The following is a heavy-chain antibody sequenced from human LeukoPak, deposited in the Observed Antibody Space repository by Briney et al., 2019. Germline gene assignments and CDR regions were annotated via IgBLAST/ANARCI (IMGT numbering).Heavy chain of an antibody. Sequence: SETLSLTCAVSGGSISSGGYSWSWIRQPPGKGLEWIGYIYHSGSTYYNPSLKSRVTISVDRSKNQFSLKLSSVTAADTAVYYCARLASEPLLRFLESGLYYFDYWGQGTLVTVPS. V-gene: IGHV4-30-2*01. D-gene: IGHD3-3*01. J-gene: IGHJ4*02. CDR1: GGSISSGGYS. CDR2: IYHSGST. CDR3: ARLASEPLLRFLESGLYYFDY.